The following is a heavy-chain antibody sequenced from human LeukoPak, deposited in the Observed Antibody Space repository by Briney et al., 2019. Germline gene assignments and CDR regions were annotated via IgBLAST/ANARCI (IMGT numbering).Heavy chain of an antibody. CDR1: TFTISGYG. D-gene: IGHD2-15*01. J-gene: IGHJ4*02. CDR2: ISSSGATI. Sequence: QPGGSLRLSCAASTFTISGYGLNWVRQAPGKGLEWVSFISSSGATIYYADSVKGRFTISRDNAKNSLYLRMNSLRAEDTAVYYCARSGCSGGSCYGVFDYWGQGTLVTVSS. V-gene: IGHV3-48*03. CDR3: ARSGCSGGSCYGVFDY.